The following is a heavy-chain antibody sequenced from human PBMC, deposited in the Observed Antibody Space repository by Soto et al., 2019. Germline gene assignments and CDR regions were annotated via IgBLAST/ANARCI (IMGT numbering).Heavy chain of an antibody. Sequence: GGSLRLSCATSGFTFSNAWMSWVRQAPGKGLEWVGRIKTKTNGGTTDYAAPVKGRFTISRDDSKNTQFLQMNSLKTEDTAVHYCGTGDAFDAWGQGTMVTVSS. J-gene: IGHJ3*01. CDR1: GFTFSNAW. CDR3: GTGDAFDA. V-gene: IGHV3-15*01. CDR2: IKTKTNGGTT.